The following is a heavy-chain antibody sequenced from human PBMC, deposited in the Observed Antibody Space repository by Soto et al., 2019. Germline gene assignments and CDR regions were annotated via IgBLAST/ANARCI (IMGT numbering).Heavy chain of an antibody. Sequence: PGGSLRLSCAASGFTFSDYYMSWIRQAPGKGLEWVSYISSSSSYTNYADSVKGRFTISRDNAKNSLYLQMNSLRAEDTAVYYCARLYYDSSGPDDAFDIWGQGTMVTVSS. V-gene: IGHV3-11*06. D-gene: IGHD3-22*01. CDR2: ISSSSSYT. J-gene: IGHJ3*02. CDR3: ARLYYDSSGPDDAFDI. CDR1: GFTFSDYY.